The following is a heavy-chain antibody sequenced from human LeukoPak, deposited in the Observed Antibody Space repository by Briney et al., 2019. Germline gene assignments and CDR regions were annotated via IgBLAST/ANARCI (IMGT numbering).Heavy chain of an antibody. CDR3: AKDRNFGVVIDY. J-gene: IGHJ4*02. V-gene: IGHV3-30*02. Sequence: PGGSLRLSCAASGFTFSSYGMHWVRQAPGKGLEWVAFIRYDGSNKYYADSVKGRFTISRDNSKNTPYLQMNSLRAEDTAVYYCAKDRNFGVVIDYWGQGTLVTVSS. CDR2: IRYDGSNK. CDR1: GFTFSSYG. D-gene: IGHD3-3*01.